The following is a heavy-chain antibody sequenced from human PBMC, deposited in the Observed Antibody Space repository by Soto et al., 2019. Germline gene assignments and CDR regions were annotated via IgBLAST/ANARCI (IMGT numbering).Heavy chain of an antibody. Sequence: QTGGSLRLSCAVSGFTFSSSEMCWVRQAPGKGLEWISYIHPSGQPIFYADSVKGRFTISRDNANNSLFLQMNSLRAEDTAVYYCARRASRWGQAKMGTVSS. J-gene: IGHJ3*01. CDR3: ARRASR. D-gene: IGHD1-26*01. CDR2: IHPSGQPI. CDR1: GFTFSSSE. V-gene: IGHV3-48*03.